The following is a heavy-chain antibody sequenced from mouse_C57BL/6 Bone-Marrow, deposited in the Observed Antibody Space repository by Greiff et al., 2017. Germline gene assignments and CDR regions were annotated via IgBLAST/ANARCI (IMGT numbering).Heavy chain of an antibody. Sequence: EVQLQQSGPELVKPGASVKIPCKASGYTFTDYNMDWVKQSHGKSLEWIGDINPNNGGTIYNQKFKGKATLTVDKSSSTAYMELRSLTSEDTAVYYCARRKRPHGGDEYIDYWGQGTTLTVSS. V-gene: IGHV1-18*01. J-gene: IGHJ2*01. CDR2: INPNNGGT. CDR1: GYTFTDYN. CDR3: ARRKRPHGGDEYIDY.